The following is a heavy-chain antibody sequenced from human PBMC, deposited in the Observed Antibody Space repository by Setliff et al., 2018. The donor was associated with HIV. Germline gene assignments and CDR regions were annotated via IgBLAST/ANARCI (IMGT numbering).Heavy chain of an antibody. CDR3: ARSLLPSITVAGTIGY. Sequence: SETLSLTCTVSGGSISSGTYFWSWIRQPAGKGLEWIGHIHTSGNANYNPSLNSRVTISVDTSKNHFSLKLSSVTAADTAVYYCARSLLPSITVAGTIGYWGLGSLVTVSS. J-gene: IGHJ4*02. CDR2: IHTSGNA. CDR1: GGSISSGTYF. D-gene: IGHD6-19*01. V-gene: IGHV4-61*09.